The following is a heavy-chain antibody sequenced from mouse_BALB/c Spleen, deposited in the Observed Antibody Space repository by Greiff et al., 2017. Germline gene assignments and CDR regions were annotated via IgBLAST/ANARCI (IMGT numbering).Heavy chain of an antibody. CDR1: GFTFSSYT. Sequence: EVMLVESGGGLVKPGGSLKLSCAASGFTFSSYTMSWVRQTPEKRLEWVATISSGGSYTYYPDSVKGRFTISRDNAKNTLYLQMSSLKSEDTAMYYCTRDYDGYYHYFDYWGQGTTLTVSS. V-gene: IGHV5-6-4*01. D-gene: IGHD2-3*01. CDR3: TRDYDGYYHYFDY. CDR2: ISSGGSYT. J-gene: IGHJ2*01.